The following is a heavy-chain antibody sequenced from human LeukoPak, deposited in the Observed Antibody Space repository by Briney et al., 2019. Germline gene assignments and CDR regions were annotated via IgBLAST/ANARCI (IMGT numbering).Heavy chain of an antibody. CDR2: IYPGDSDT. J-gene: IGHJ3*02. Sequence: GESLKISCKGSGYSFTSYWIGWVRQMPGKGLEWMGIIYPGDSDTRYSPSFQGQVTISADKSISTAYLQWSSLKASDTAMYYCATLPPMITFGGVIVNDAFDIWGQGTMVTVSS. CDR3: ATLPPMITFGGVIVNDAFDI. V-gene: IGHV5-51*01. D-gene: IGHD3-16*02. CDR1: GYSFTSYW.